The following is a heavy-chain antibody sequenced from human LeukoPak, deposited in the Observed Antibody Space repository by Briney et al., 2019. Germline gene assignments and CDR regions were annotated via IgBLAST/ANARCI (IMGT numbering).Heavy chain of an antibody. J-gene: IGHJ4*02. CDR3: AKDQDDILTGYYRVD. CDR2: ISASGFST. D-gene: IGHD3-9*01. V-gene: IGHV3-23*01. CDR1: GFTFSSHV. Sequence: AGSLRLSCTASGFTFSSHVMSWVRQVPGQGLELVSAISASGFSTSYADSVKVRFTISRANSKNTLYLQMNSLRAEDTAVYYCAKDQDDILTGYYRVDWGRGTLVTVSS.